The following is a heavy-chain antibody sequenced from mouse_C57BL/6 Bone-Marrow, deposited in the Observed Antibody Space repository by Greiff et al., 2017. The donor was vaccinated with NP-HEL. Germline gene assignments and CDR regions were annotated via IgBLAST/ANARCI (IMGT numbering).Heavy chain of an antibody. J-gene: IGHJ3*01. CDR1: GYTFTDYN. Sequence: EVKLMESGPELVKPGASVKMSCKASGYTFTDYNMHWVKQSHGKSLEWIGYINPNNGGTSYNQKFKGKATLTVNKSSSTAYMELRSLTSEDSAVDYCARGPLFYYGPFAYWGQGTLVTVSA. CDR3: ARGPLFYYGPFAY. D-gene: IGHD1-2*01. V-gene: IGHV1-22*01. CDR2: INPNNGGT.